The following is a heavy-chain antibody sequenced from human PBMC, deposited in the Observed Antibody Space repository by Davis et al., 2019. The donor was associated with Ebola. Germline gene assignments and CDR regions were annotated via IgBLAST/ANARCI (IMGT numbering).Heavy chain of an antibody. Sequence: GGSLSLTCAASGFTFGDYATHWVRQAPRKGLEWLSLISWDGRSTAYADSVRDRFSISRDNSRNFLYLQMNGLRAEDTALYYCTAYDSTFRNYWGQGTLVTVSS. CDR3: TAYDSTFRNY. CDR1: GFTFGDYA. J-gene: IGHJ4*02. V-gene: IGHV3-43D*03. D-gene: IGHD3-22*01. CDR2: ISWDGRST.